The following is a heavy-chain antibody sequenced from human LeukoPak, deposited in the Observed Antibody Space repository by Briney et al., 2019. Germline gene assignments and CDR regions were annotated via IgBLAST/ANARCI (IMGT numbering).Heavy chain of an antibody. Sequence: GGSLRLSCAASGFTFSNFWMTWVRQAPGKGLEWVSYISSSTIYYADSVKGRFTISRDNAKNSLYLQMNSLRDEDTAVYYCARDQGPSPWIQLWLDDYYGMDVWGQGTTVTVSS. J-gene: IGHJ6*02. V-gene: IGHV3-48*02. CDR1: GFTFSNFW. CDR3: ARDQGPSPWIQLWLDDYYGMDV. CDR2: ISSSTI. D-gene: IGHD5-18*01.